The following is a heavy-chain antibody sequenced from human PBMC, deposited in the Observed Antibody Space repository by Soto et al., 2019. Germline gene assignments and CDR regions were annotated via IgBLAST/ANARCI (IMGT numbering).Heavy chain of an antibody. CDR3: ARARVVPAAIDYYGMDV. J-gene: IGHJ6*02. Sequence: SETLSLTCTVSGGSISSGGYYWSWIRQHPGKGLEWIGYIYYSGSTYYNPSLKSRVTISVDTSKNQFSLKLSSVTAADTAVYYCARARVVPAAIDYYGMDVWGQGTTVTVS. V-gene: IGHV4-31*03. CDR1: GGSISSGGYY. D-gene: IGHD2-2*02. CDR2: IYYSGST.